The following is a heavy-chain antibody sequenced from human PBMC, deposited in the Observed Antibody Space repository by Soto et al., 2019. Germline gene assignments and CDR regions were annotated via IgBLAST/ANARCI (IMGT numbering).Heavy chain of an antibody. CDR1: GGSVSSGSYY. V-gene: IGHV4-61*01. Sequence: PSETLSLTCTVSGGSVSSGSYYWSWIRQPPGKGLEWIGYIYYSGSTNYNPSLKSRVTISVDTSKNQFSLKLSSVTAADTAVYYCAREWDPRGDYYYGMDVWGQGTTVTVSS. J-gene: IGHJ6*02. CDR3: AREWDPRGDYYYGMDV. CDR2: IYYSGST. D-gene: IGHD1-26*01.